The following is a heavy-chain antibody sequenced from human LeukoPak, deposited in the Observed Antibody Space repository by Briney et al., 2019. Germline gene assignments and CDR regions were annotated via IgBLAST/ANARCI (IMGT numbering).Heavy chain of an antibody. V-gene: IGHV4-4*02. D-gene: IGHD3-10*01. CDR1: GGSISSSNW. Sequence: SGTLSLTCAVSGGSISSSNWWSWVRQPPGKGLEWIGEIYDSGSTNYNPSLKSRVTISPDKSKNQCSLKLSSVTAADTAVYYCARGPPRVVRGVINSTRTANDAFDIWGQGTMVTVSS. CDR3: ARGPPRVVRGVINSTRTANDAFDI. CDR2: IYDSGST. J-gene: IGHJ3*02.